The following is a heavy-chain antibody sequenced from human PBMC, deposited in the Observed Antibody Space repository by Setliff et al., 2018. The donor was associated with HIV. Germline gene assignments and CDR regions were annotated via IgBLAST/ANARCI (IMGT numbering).Heavy chain of an antibody. D-gene: IGHD4-17*01. CDR3: ARGPTTVTNYYYYYMDV. Sequence: LSLTCTVSGDSISNYYWSWVRQPPGKGLEWISYISSKRTSIYYADAVQGRFTISRDNDRNSLYLQMNGLRAEDTAVYYCARGPTTVTNYYYYYMDVWGKGTTVTVSS. V-gene: IGHV3-11*04. J-gene: IGHJ6*03. CDR2: ISSKRTSI. CDR1: GDSISNYY.